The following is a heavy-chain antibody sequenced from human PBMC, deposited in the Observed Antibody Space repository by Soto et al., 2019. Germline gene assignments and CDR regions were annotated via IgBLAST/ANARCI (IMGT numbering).Heavy chain of an antibody. D-gene: IGHD6-19*01. CDR1: GGSISSSSYY. CDR3: TNFSEDHERYSSGGRV. Sequence: SETLSLTCPVSGGSISSSSYYWGWIRQPPGKGLEWIGSIYYSGSTYYNPSLKSPVTITSDKSKTQFSLKLSSVTAADTAVYYCTNFSEDHERYSSGGRVWGQGTLVTVSS. CDR2: IYYSGST. J-gene: IGHJ4*02. V-gene: IGHV4-39*01.